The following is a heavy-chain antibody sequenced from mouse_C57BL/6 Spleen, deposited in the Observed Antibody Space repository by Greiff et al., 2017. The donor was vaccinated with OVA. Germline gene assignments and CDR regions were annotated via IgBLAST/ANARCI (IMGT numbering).Heavy chain of an antibody. CDR3: ARGHSSGYVLFDY. Sequence: VQLQQPGAELVKPGASVKLSCKASGYTFTSYWMHWVKQRPGQGLEWIGMIHPNSGSTNYNEKFKSKATLTVDKSSSTAYMQLSSLTSEDSAVYYCARGHSSGYVLFDYWGQGTTLTVSS. D-gene: IGHD3-1*01. CDR2: IHPNSGST. CDR1: GYTFTSYW. J-gene: IGHJ2*01. V-gene: IGHV1-64*01.